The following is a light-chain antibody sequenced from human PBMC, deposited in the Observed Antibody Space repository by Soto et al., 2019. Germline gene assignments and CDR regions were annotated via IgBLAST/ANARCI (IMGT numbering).Light chain of an antibody. CDR1: QSVSSIY. Sequence: EIVLTQSPCTLSLSPGERATLSCRASQSVSSIYLAWYHQKPGQAPRLLIYGASSRATGIPDRFSGSGSGTDFTLTINSLEPEDFAVYYCQQRSNWPSITFGQGTRLETK. V-gene: IGKV3D-20*02. CDR2: GAS. CDR3: QQRSNWPSIT. J-gene: IGKJ5*01.